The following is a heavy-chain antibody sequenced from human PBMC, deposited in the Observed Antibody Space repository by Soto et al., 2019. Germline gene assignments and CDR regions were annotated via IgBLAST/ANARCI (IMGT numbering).Heavy chain of an antibody. CDR3: AKGTLHDFGDTFDY. V-gene: IGHV3-23*01. J-gene: IGHJ4*02. CDR2: ISGSGGST. Sequence: EVQLLESGGGLVQPGGSLRLSCAASGLAFSSYAMTWVRQAPGKGLEWVSVISGSGGSTYYADSVKGRFCLSRDNSKNTLYLKMDSLRAEDTAVYYCAKGTLHDFGDTFDYWGQGTLFTV. D-gene: IGHD4-17*01. CDR1: GLAFSSYA.